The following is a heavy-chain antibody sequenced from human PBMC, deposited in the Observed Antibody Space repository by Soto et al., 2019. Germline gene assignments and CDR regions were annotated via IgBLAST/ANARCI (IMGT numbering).Heavy chain of an antibody. CDR2: IWHDGKGK. J-gene: IGHJ4*02. CDR1: GFTFSNFG. Sequence: QVQVVESGGGVVQPGRSLKLSCAASGFTFSNFGMHWVRQAPGKGLEWVAVIWHDGKGKYYADSAKGRSTISRDNSKNTLYLQMNSLRAEDTAVYYCARDPGQDEAMDYWGQGTLVTVSS. V-gene: IGHV3-33*01. CDR3: ARDPGQDEAMDY.